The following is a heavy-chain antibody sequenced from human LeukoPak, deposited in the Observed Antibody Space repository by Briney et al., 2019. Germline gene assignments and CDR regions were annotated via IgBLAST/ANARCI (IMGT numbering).Heavy chain of an antibody. CDR2: IYHSGST. J-gene: IGHJ4*02. Sequence: SGTLSLTCAVSGGSLSSSNWWSWVRQPPGKGLEWIGEIYHSGSTNYNPSLKSRVTISVDKSKNQFSLKLSSVTAADTAVYYCARASAAVAGTPPHFDYWGQGTLVTVSS. CDR3: ARASAAVAGTPPHFDY. D-gene: IGHD6-19*01. V-gene: IGHV4-4*02. CDR1: GGSLSSSNW.